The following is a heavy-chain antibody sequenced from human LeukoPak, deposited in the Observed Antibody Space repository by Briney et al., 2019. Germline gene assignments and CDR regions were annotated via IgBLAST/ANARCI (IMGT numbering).Heavy chain of an antibody. CDR2: IIPIFGTA. V-gene: IGHV1-69*13. D-gene: IGHD6-13*01. Sequence: ASVKVSCKASGGTFSSYAISWVRQAPGQGLERMGGIIPIFGTANYAQKFQGRVTITADESTSTAYMELSSLRSEDTAVYYCARGAKQQLGNNWFDPWGQGTLVTVSS. J-gene: IGHJ5*02. CDR3: ARGAKQQLGNNWFDP. CDR1: GGTFSSYA.